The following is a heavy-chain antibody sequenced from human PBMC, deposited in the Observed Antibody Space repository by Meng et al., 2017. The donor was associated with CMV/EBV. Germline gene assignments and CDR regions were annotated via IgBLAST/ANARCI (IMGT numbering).Heavy chain of an antibody. CDR2: IYSEGTT. CDR1: GFTVSNNY. J-gene: IGHJ4*02. D-gene: IGHD1-7*01. CDR3: ARDGNYHGV. Sequence: VHLVSVGGGLIQPGGSLGLSCAASGFTVSNNYMRWFRQAPGKGLEWVSLIYSEGTTDYADSVKGRFTISRDNSKNTLYLQMNSLRAEDTAVYYCARDGNYHGVWGQGTLVTVSS. V-gene: IGHV3-53*01.